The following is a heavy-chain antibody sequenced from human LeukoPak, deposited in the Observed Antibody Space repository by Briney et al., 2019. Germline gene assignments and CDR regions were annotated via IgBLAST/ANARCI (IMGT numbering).Heavy chain of an antibody. CDR2: IKDDGSEQ. D-gene: IGHD2-2*01. V-gene: IGHV3-7*01. Sequence: PGGSLRLSCAASGFTFSSYWMTWVRQVPGKGLEWVASIKDDGSEQPYVDSVKGRFTISRDNAKSSLYLQMNSLRTEDTAVHYCARDGPSVTRKYYYYYYMDVWGNGTTVTVSS. CDR3: ARDGPSVTRKYYYYYYMDV. CDR1: GFTFSSYW. J-gene: IGHJ6*03.